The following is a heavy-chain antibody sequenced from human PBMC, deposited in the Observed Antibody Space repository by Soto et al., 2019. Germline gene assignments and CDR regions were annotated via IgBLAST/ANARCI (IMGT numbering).Heavy chain of an antibody. CDR3: ARDWSAATAFDY. Sequence: GGSLRLSCAASGFTFSNYWMSWVRQAPGKGLEWVAKIKEGGSEKYYVDSVKGRFTISRDNAKNSLFLQMNRLRAEDKAVYYCARDWSAATAFDYWGQGTLVTVSS. D-gene: IGHD2-15*01. CDR1: GFTFSNYW. J-gene: IGHJ4*02. V-gene: IGHV3-7*03. CDR2: IKEGGSEK.